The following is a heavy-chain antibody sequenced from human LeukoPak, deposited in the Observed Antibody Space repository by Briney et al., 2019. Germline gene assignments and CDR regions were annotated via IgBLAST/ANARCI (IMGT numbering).Heavy chain of an antibody. Sequence: SETLSLTCAVYGGSFSGYYWSWIRQPPGKGLEWIGEINHSGSTNYNPSLKSRVTLSVDTSKSQFSLKLSSVTAADTAVYYCARAEGENWFDPWGQGTQVTVSS. D-gene: IGHD3-10*01. V-gene: IGHV4-34*01. CDR1: GGSFSGYY. J-gene: IGHJ5*02. CDR3: ARAEGENWFDP. CDR2: INHSGST.